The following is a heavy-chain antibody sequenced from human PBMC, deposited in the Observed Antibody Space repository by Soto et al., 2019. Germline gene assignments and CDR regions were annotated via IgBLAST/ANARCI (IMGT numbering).Heavy chain of an antibody. CDR1: GFTVSSNY. V-gene: IGHV3-66*01. CDR2: IYSGGST. Sequence: GGSLRLSCAASGFTVSSNYMSWVRQAPGKGLEWVSVIYSGGSTYYADSVKGRFTISRDNSKNTLYLQMNSLRAEDTAVYYCARDLPPPYYADAFDIWGQGTMVTVSS. J-gene: IGHJ3*02. CDR3: ARDLPPPYYADAFDI. D-gene: IGHD3-10*01.